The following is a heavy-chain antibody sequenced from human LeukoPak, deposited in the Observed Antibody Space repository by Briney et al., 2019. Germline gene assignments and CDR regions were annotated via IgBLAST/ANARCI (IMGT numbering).Heavy chain of an antibody. CDR1: GFTFSSYA. V-gene: IGHV3-23*01. CDR2: ISGSGGST. D-gene: IGHD2-2*01. Sequence: GGSLRHSCAASGFTFSSYAMSWVRQAPGKGLEWVSAISGSGGSTYYADSVKGRFTISRDNSKNTLYLQRNSLRAEDTAVYYCAKFGVRCSSTSCSLTRFDYWGQGTLVTVSS. CDR3: AKFGVRCSSTSCSLTRFDY. J-gene: IGHJ4*02.